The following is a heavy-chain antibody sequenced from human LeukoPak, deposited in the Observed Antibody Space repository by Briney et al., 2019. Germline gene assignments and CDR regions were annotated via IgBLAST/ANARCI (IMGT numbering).Heavy chain of an antibody. J-gene: IGHJ5*02. CDR3: AIGDYYGSGSSMGWFDP. V-gene: IGHV4-39*01. Sequence: SENLSLTCTVSGGSISSSSYYWGWIRQPPGKGLEWIGSIYYSGSTYYNPSLKSRVTISVDTSKNQFSLKLSSVTAADTAVYYCAIGDYYGSGSSMGWFDPWGQGTLVTVSS. CDR2: IYYSGST. D-gene: IGHD3-10*01. CDR1: GGSISSSSYY.